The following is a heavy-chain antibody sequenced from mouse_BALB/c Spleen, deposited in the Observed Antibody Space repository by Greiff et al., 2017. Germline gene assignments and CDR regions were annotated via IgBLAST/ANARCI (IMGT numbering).Heavy chain of an antibody. Sequence: VKVVESGPGLVAPSQSLSITCTVSGFSLSRYSVHWVRQPPGKGLEWLGMIWGGGSTDYNSALKSRLSISKDNSKSQVFLKMNSLQTDDTAMYYCAREDGYDSHYAMDYWGQGTSVTVSS. V-gene: IGHV2-6-4*01. J-gene: IGHJ4*01. CDR3: AREDGYDSHYAMDY. D-gene: IGHD2-2*01. CDR1: GFSLSRYS. CDR2: IWGGGST.